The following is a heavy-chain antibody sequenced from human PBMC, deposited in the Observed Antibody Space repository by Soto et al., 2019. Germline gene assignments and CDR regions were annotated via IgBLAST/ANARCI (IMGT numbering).Heavy chain of an antibody. J-gene: IGHJ4*02. V-gene: IGHV1-18*01. CDR3: AGDSTISISWPSYCDD. CDR2: ISAYSGST. D-gene: IGHD6-13*01. Sequence: QVQLVQSGAEVKKPGASVKVSCKASGYTFTTYGISWVRQAPGQGLEWMGWISAYSGSTKFAQKLQGRVTMTTDTSTTTAYMELRSVTSDDTAVYYCAGDSTISISWPSYCDDWGQGTLVTVSS. CDR1: GYTFTTYG.